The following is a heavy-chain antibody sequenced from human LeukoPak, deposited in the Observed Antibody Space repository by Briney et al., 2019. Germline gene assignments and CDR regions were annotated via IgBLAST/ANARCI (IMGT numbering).Heavy chain of an antibody. CDR3: TTVAGGPDY. Sequence: GGSLRLSCAASGFTFSGSAMHWVRQASGKGLEWVGRIRSKANSYATAYAASVKGRFTISRDDSKNTAYLQMNSLKTEDAAVYYCTTVAGGPDYWGQGTLVTVSS. V-gene: IGHV3-73*01. J-gene: IGHJ4*02. CDR1: GFTFSGSA. CDR2: IRSKANSYAT. D-gene: IGHD6-19*01.